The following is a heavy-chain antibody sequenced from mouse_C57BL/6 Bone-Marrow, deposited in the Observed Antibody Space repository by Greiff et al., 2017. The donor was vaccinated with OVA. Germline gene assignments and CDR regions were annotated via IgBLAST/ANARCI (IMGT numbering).Heavy chain of an antibody. CDR3: ARLSYDGYCGGAMDY. V-gene: IGHV1-64*01. D-gene: IGHD2-3*01. Sequence: VQLQQPGAELVKPGASVKLSCKASGYTFTSYWMHWVKQRPGQGLEWIGMFHPNSGSTNYNEKFKSKATLTVYKSSSTAYMLLSSLTSDDSAVYYCARLSYDGYCGGAMDYWGQGTSVTVSS. J-gene: IGHJ4*01. CDR1: GYTFTSYW. CDR2: FHPNSGST.